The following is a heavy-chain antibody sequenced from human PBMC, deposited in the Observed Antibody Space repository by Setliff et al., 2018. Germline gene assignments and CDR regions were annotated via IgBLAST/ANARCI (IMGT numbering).Heavy chain of an antibody. V-gene: IGHV1-3*01. D-gene: IGHD1-26*01. CDR3: AKDFALREGPVDWFDP. Sequence: ASVKVSCKASGYTFSSYSMHWVRQAPGQRLEWMGWINAANENTQYSKKFQGRLTITRDTSANTAYMELSSLRSEDTALYYCAKDFALREGPVDWFDPWGQGTLVTVSS. CDR1: GYTFSSYS. J-gene: IGHJ5*02. CDR2: INAANENT.